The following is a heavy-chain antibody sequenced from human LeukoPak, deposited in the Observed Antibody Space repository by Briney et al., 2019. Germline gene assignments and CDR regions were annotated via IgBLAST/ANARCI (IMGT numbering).Heavy chain of an antibody. V-gene: IGHV3-23*01. CDR2: ISGNGGST. D-gene: IGHD3-10*01. Sequence: GGSVRVSCAASGFTFNNYAMPWVRQAPGKGLEWIGRISGNGGSTYYADSVKGRFTISRDTSKNTLFLQVNRLRAEDTAIYYCATDRLNAVRGVYVYWGERTLVTVSS. CDR1: GFTFNNYA. CDR3: ATDRLNAVRGVYVY. J-gene: IGHJ4*02.